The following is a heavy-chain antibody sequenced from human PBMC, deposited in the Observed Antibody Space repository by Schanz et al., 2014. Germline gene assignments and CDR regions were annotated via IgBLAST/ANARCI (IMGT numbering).Heavy chain of an antibody. D-gene: IGHD1-26*01. J-gene: IGHJ4*02. CDR3: ARDSGSHYLVDY. CDR1: GFNFANHA. CDR2: ISSDGSKK. Sequence: QVQLVESGGGVVQPERSLRLSCAASGFNFANHAIHWVRQGQGNGLQWVAVISSDGSKKLYADSVKARFTISRDNSKNALYLQMDSLRAEDTAVYYCARDSGSHYLVDYWGQGTLVTV. V-gene: IGHV3-33*05.